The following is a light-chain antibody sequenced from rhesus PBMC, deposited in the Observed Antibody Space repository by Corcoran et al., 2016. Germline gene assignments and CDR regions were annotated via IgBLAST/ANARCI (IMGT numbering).Light chain of an antibody. J-gene: IGKJ2*01. V-gene: IGKV1-25*01. Sequence: DIQMTQSPSSLSASVGDRVTITCQAIQGISNNLVWYQQKPGTVPKLLIYKASTLQSGVPSRFSGSGSVTDFTLTISSLQPEDFATYYCQHGYGTPYSFGQGTKVEIK. CDR1: QGISNN. CDR2: KAS. CDR3: QHGYGTPYS.